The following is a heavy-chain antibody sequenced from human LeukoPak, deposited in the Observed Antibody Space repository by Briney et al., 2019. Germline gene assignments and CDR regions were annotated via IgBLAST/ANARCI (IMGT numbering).Heavy chain of an antibody. CDR1: GGSVSSGNYY. CDR3: ARDRLAYCGGDCYPDAFDI. CDR2: IYYSGST. D-gene: IGHD2-21*02. J-gene: IGHJ3*02. Sequence: SETLSLTCTVSGGSVSSGNYYWSWIRQPPGKGLEWIVYIYYSGSTNYNPSLKSRVTISLDTSKNQFSLKLSSVTAEDTAVYYCARDRLAYCGGDCYPDAFDIWGQGTMVTVSS. V-gene: IGHV4-61*01.